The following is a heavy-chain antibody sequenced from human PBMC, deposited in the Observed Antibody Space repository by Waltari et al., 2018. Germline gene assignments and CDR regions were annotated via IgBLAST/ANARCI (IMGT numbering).Heavy chain of an antibody. Sequence: QLQLQESGPGLVKPSETLSLTCTVSGGSISSSSYYWGWIRQPPGKGLEWIGSIYYSGITYYNPSLKSRVTISVDTSKNQFSLKLSSVTAADTAVYYCARLKSIAARYDAFDIWGQGTMVTVSS. CDR2: IYYSGIT. CDR3: ARLKSIAARYDAFDI. J-gene: IGHJ3*02. CDR1: GGSISSSSYY. D-gene: IGHD6-6*01. V-gene: IGHV4-39*01.